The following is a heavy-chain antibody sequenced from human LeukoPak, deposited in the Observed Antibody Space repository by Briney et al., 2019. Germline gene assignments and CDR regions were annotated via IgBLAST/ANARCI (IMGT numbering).Heavy chain of an antibody. CDR3: TRDQTPYY. Sequence: GGSLRLSCTASGFTFGDYAMSWVRQAPGRGLEWVGFIRSKIYGGTPEYAASVKGRFTISRDDSKGIAYLQMNSLKTEDTAVYYCTRDQTPYYWGQGTLVTVSS. CDR1: GFTFGDYA. J-gene: IGHJ4*02. V-gene: IGHV3-49*04. CDR2: IRSKIYGGTP.